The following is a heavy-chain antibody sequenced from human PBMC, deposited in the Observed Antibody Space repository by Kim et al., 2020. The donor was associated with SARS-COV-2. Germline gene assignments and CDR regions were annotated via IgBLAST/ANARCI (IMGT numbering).Heavy chain of an antibody. J-gene: IGHJ6*02. V-gene: IGHV3-74*01. D-gene: IGHD6-19*01. CDR3: ARDRLHYPSAAVAGHYYYYGMDV. Sequence: LSLTCAASGFTFSSYWMHWVRQAPGKGLVWVSRINSDGSSTSYADSVKGRFTISRDNAKNTLYLQMNSLRAEDTAVYYCARDRLHYPSAAVAGHYYYYGMDVWGQGTTVTVSS. CDR1: GFTFSSYW. CDR2: INSDGSST.